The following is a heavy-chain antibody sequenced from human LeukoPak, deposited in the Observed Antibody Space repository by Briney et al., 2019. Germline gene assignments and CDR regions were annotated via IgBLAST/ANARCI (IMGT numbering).Heavy chain of an antibody. V-gene: IGHV3-15*01. CDR3: TTNDAFDI. CDR1: GFTFSDAW. J-gene: IGHJ3*02. Sequence: GGSLRLPCVASGFTFSDAWVNWVRQAQGKGLEWVGCFKRKAGGGPTDYAAPVKGRFTISRDDSKDTLYLQMNSLKTENTAMYYCTTNDAFDIWGQGTMVTISS. CDR2: FKRKAGGGPT.